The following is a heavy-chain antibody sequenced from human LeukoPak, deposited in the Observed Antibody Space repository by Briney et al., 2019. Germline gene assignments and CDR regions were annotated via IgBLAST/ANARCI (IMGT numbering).Heavy chain of an antibody. Sequence: PGGSLRLSCAASGFTVSSEFMSWVRQAPGKGLEWVSVIYSGGTTYYADSVKGRFTFSRDNSKNALFLQMNSLRAEDTAVYYCARGYNSGYFDLWGQGTLVTVSS. CDR2: IYSGGTT. CDR1: GFTVSSEF. CDR3: ARGYNSGYFDL. D-gene: IGHD5-18*01. J-gene: IGHJ4*02. V-gene: IGHV3-53*01.